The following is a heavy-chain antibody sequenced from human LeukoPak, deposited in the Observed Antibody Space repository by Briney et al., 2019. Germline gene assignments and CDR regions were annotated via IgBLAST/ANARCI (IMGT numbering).Heavy chain of an antibody. V-gene: IGHV4-30-2*01. CDR1: GGSISSGGYS. CDR2: IYHSGST. Sequence: SETLSLTCAVSGGSISSGGYSWSWIRQPPGKGLEWIGYIYHSGSTCYNPSLKSRVTISVDRSKNQFSLKLSSVTAADTAVYYCARGPCSGGSCYYYYYGMDVWGQGTTVTVSS. J-gene: IGHJ6*02. CDR3: ARGPCSGGSCYYYYYGMDV. D-gene: IGHD2-15*01.